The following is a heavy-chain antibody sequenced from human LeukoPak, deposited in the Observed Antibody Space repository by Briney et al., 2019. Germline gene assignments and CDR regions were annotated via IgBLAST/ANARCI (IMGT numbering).Heavy chain of an antibody. V-gene: IGHV1-2*02. Sequence: ASVKVACKASGYTFTGYYMHWVRQAPGQGLEWMGWINPNSGGTNYAQKFQGRVTMTRDTSISTAYMELSRLRSDDTAVYYCAREPYSGTPWFDYWGQGTLVTVSS. CDR1: GYTFTGYY. CDR3: AREPYSGTPWFDY. CDR2: INPNSGGT. J-gene: IGHJ4*02. D-gene: IGHD6-13*01.